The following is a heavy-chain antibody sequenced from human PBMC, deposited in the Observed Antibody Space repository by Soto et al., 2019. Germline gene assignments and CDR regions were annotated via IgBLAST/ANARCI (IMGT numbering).Heavy chain of an antibody. CDR3: ARDLYSSGWLDAFDI. V-gene: IGHV3-48*01. J-gene: IGHJ3*02. Sequence: EVQLVESGGHLVQPGGSLRLSCAASGFTFSSYSMNWVRQAPGKGLEWVSYISSGGSTMYYADSVKGRFTISRDNAXXSLYLQMNSLRAEDTAVYYCARDLYSSGWLDAFDIWGQGTMVTVSS. CDR2: ISSGGSTM. CDR1: GFTFSSYS. D-gene: IGHD6-19*01.